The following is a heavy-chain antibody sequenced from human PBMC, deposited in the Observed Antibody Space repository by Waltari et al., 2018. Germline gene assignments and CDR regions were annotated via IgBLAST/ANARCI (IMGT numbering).Heavy chain of an antibody. J-gene: IGHJ4*01. Sequence: QVQLVQSGAEVKKPGSSVKVSCKASADIFDRHPITWVRQAPGQGLEWMGRILQTVGRANYAKQVQGRLTIIADKSTSAVFMELSNLRSEDTAVYYCATVDEMVRGYLESWGQGTLVTVSS. CDR1: ADIFDRHP. CDR3: ATVDEMVRGYLES. V-gene: IGHV1-69*08. D-gene: IGHD3-10*01. CDR2: ILQTVGRA.